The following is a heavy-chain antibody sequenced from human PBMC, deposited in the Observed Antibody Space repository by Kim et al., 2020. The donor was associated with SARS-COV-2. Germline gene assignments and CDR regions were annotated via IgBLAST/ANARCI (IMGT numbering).Heavy chain of an antibody. D-gene: IGHD6-13*01. V-gene: IGHV1-69*02. CDR2: IIPILGIA. Sequence: SVKVSCKASGGTFSSYTISWVRQAPGQGLEWMGRIIPILGIANYAQKFQGRVTITADKSTSTAYMELSSLRSEDTAVYYCARSIAAAASRGWFDPWGQGTLVTVSS. CDR1: GGTFSSYT. J-gene: IGHJ5*02. CDR3: ARSIAAAASRGWFDP.